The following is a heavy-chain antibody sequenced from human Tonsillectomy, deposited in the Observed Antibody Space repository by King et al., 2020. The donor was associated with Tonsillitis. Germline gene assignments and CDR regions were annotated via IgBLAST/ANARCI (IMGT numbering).Heavy chain of an antibody. CDR3: AGGRFLQLGGAVCDY. CDR1: GYIFTKYW. D-gene: IGHD5-24*01. V-gene: IGHV5-51*01. Sequence: EVQLVQSGAEVKKPGESLKISCKGSGYIFTKYWIGWVRQMPGKGLDWMGIIYPGDSDTRYSPSFQGQVTISADKSISTAYLQWSSLKASDTAIYYCAGGRFLQLGGAVCDYWGQGTLVTVSS. CDR2: IYPGDSDT. J-gene: IGHJ4*02.